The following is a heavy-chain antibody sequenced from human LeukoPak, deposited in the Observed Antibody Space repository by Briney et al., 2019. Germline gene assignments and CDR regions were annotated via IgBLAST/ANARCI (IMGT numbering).Heavy chain of an antibody. J-gene: IGHJ4*02. V-gene: IGHV3-43*02. CDR1: GFTFDDYA. CDR2: ISGDGGST. CDR3: AMIDIVVVVAGRYFDY. Sequence: GGSLRLSCAASGFTFDDYAMHWVRQAPGKGLEWVSLISGDGGSTYYADSVKGRFTISRDNSKNSLYLQVNSLRTEDTALYYCAMIDIVVVVAGRYFDYWGQGTLVTVSS. D-gene: IGHD2-15*01.